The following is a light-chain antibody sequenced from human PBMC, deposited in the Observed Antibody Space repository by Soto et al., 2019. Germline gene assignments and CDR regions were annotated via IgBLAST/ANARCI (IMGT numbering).Light chain of an antibody. Sequence: DIQMTQSPSTLSASVGDRVTITCRASQSISSFLARYQQKPGKAPKLLIYDASSLESGVPSRFSGSGSGTEFTLTISSLQPDDFATYYCQQYNIYWTFGQGTKVDIK. CDR1: QSISSF. J-gene: IGKJ1*01. V-gene: IGKV1-5*01. CDR3: QQYNIYWT. CDR2: DAS.